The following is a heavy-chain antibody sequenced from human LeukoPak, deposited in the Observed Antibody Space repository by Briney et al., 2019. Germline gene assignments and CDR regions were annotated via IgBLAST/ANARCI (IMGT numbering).Heavy chain of an antibody. CDR2: SSGSDGST. CDR3: AKVKAPPGIAVDYGMDV. Sequence: GGSLRLSCAASGFTFSSYAMSWVRLPPGKGLEWVSASSGSDGSTYYADSVQGRFTISRDNSKNKLYLQMNSLRTADPAVFYCAKVKAPPGIAVDYGMDVWGQGTTVTVSS. D-gene: IGHD6-19*01. CDR1: GFTFSSYA. V-gene: IGHV3-23*01. J-gene: IGHJ6*02.